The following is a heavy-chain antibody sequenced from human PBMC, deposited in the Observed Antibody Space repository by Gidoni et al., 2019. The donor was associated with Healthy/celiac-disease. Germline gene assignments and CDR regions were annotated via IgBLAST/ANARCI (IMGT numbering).Heavy chain of an antibody. D-gene: IGHD3-10*01. V-gene: IGHV3-9*01. CDR2: ISWNSGNI. CDR1: GFTFDNFA. J-gene: IGHJ6*02. CDR3: AKERYPMFRGPTAHYYYFYGLDV. Sequence: EVQLVESGGGLVQPGRSLRLSCAGSGFTFDNFAMHWVRQVPGKGLEWGSGISWNSGNIGYADSVKGRFTISRDNAKNSLYLQMNSLRAEDTALYYCAKERYPMFRGPTAHYYYFYGLDVWGQGTTVTVSS.